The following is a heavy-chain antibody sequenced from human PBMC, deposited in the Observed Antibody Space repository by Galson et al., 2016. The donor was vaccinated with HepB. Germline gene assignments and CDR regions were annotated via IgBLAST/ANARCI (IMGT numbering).Heavy chain of an antibody. CDR1: GGTFRSYA. Sequence: SVKVSCKASGGTFRSYAISWVRQAPRQGLEWMGGNIPLFGTTNSAQKFQGRVTFTADESTNTAYMELSSLRSEDTAVYFCARDRDGHNFFFDYWGQGTLVTVSS. CDR2: NIPLFGTT. CDR3: ARDRDGHNFFFDY. J-gene: IGHJ4*02. D-gene: IGHD5-24*01. V-gene: IGHV1-69*13.